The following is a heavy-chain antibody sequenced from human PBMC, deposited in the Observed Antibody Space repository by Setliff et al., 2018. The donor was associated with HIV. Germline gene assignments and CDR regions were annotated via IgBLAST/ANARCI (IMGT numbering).Heavy chain of an antibody. D-gene: IGHD5-12*01. CDR1: GDSVNSYNYY. J-gene: IGHJ4*02. CDR2: IYYSGSS. Sequence: SETLSLTCKVSGDSVNSYNYYWSWIRQHPGKGLEWIGYIYYSGSSYYNPSVRSRVIMSLDTSENHFSLKLSSVTAADTAVYYCARQPRWLQFPRYFDYWGQGTLVTVSS. CDR3: ARQPRWLQFPRYFDY. V-gene: IGHV4-31*03.